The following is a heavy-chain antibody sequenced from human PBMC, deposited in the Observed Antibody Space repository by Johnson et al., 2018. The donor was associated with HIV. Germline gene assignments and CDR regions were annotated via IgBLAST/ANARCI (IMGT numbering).Heavy chain of an antibody. D-gene: IGHD3-16*01. Sequence: VQLVESGGGVVRPGGSLRLSCAASGFTLDDYGMSWVRQAPGKGLEWVSGITWNGGSTGYADSVKGRFTISRDNAKNSLYLQMNSLRPEDTAVYYCARGVVGVLSNALDIWGQGTMVSVSS. V-gene: IGHV3-20*04. CDR3: ARGVVGVLSNALDI. CDR1: GFTLDDYG. CDR2: ITWNGGST. J-gene: IGHJ3*02.